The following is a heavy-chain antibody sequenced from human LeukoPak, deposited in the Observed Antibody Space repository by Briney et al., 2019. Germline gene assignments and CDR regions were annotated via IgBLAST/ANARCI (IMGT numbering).Heavy chain of an antibody. CDR1: GGSFSGYY. Sequence: SETLSLTCAVYGGSFSGYYWSWIRQPPGKGLEWIGEINHSGSTNYNPSLKSRLTISVDTSKNQFSLKLRSVIAADTAVYYCARIKCGGDCRGYYYYYHMDVWGKGTTVTISS. CDR3: ARIKCGGDCRGYYYYYHMDV. V-gene: IGHV4-34*01. CDR2: INHSGST. J-gene: IGHJ6*03. D-gene: IGHD2-21*02.